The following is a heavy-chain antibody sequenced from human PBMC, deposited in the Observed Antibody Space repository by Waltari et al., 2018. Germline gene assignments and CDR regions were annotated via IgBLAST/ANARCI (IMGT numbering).Heavy chain of an antibody. V-gene: IGHV4-38-2*01. CDR2: IYHSGGT. J-gene: IGHJ4*02. CDR1: GYSISSGYY. D-gene: IGHD2-8*01. Sequence: QVQLQESGPGLVKPSETLSLTCAVPGYSISSGYYWGWIRQPPGKGRGWIGSIYHSGGTQDNPPLKSRVTISVDTSKDQFSRKLSSVTAADTAVYYCARRCPGVMRYCTNGVCYPECDYWGQGTLVTVSS. CDR3: ARRCPGVMRYCTNGVCYPECDY.